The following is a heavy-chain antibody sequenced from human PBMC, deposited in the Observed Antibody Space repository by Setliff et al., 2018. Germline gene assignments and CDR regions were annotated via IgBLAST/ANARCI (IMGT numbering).Heavy chain of an antibody. Sequence: GASVKVSCKASGYSFTSYYMYWLRQAPGQGPEWIGIINIGGGSTSYAQKFEDRVTMTRDTSTSTVYLEVTSLRSEDTAVYYCARGGLAAANKKGVFEYWGQGTLVTVSS. CDR1: GYSFTSYY. CDR2: INIGGGST. V-gene: IGHV1-46*01. CDR3: ARGGLAAANKKGVFEY. D-gene: IGHD6-13*01. J-gene: IGHJ4*02.